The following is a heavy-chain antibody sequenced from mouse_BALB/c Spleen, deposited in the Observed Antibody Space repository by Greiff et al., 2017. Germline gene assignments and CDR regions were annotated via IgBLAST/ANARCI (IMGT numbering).Heavy chain of an antibody. V-gene: IGHV2-6-7*01. CDR3: AREITLGYYAMDY. CDR2: IWGDGST. Sequence: QVQLKESGPGLVAPSQSLSITCTVSGFSLTGYGVNWVRQPPGKGLEWLGMIWGDGSTDYNSALKSRLSISKDNSKSQVFLKMNSLQTDDTARYYCAREITLGYYAMDYWGQGTSVTVSS. J-gene: IGHJ4*01. D-gene: IGHD2-4*01. CDR1: GFSLTGYG.